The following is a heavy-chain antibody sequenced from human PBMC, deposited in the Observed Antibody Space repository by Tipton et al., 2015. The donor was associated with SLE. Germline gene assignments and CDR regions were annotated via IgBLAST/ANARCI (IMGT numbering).Heavy chain of an antibody. D-gene: IGHD2-21*01. V-gene: IGHV4-4*08. Sequence: TLSLTCTVSGGSISSYYWSWIRQPPGKGLEWIGYIYTSGSTNYNPSLKSRVTISVDTPKNQFSLKLSSVTAADTAVYYCARAPGAYCGGDCYSHFDYWGQGTLVTVSS. J-gene: IGHJ4*02. CDR3: ARAPGAYCGGDCYSHFDY. CDR1: GGSISSYY. CDR2: IYTSGST.